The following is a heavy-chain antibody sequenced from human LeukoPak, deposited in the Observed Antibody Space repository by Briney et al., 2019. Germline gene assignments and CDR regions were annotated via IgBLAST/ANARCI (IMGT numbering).Heavy chain of an antibody. J-gene: IGHJ6*04. CDR1: GYTFTSYG. CDR2: ISAYNGNT. V-gene: IGHV1-18*04. Sequence: ASVKVSCKASGYTFTSYGISWVRQAPGQGLEWMGWISAYNGNTNYAQKLQGRVTMTTDTSTSTACMELRSLRSDDTAVYYCARDRWQQLGPDYGMDVWGKGTTVTVSS. CDR3: ARDRWQQLGPDYGMDV. D-gene: IGHD6-13*01.